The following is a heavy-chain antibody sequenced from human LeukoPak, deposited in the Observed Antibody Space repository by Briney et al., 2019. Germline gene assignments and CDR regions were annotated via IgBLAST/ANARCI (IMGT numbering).Heavy chain of an antibody. Sequence: GGSLRLSCTASGFTFSSYWMHWVRQAPGKGLVWVSRIKSDGRSTSYADSVKGRFTISRDNAKNTLYLQMNSLRAEDTAVYYCARLPEAVAGDDFDYWGQGTLVTVSS. CDR2: IKSDGRST. V-gene: IGHV3-74*01. D-gene: IGHD6-19*01. CDR3: ARLPEAVAGDDFDY. CDR1: GFTFSSYW. J-gene: IGHJ4*02.